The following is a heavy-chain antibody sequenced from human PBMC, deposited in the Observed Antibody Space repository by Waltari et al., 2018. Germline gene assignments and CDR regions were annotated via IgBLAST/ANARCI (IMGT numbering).Heavy chain of an antibody. V-gene: IGHV1-2*06. D-gene: IGHD1-26*01. CDR2: INPNSGGT. CDR3: ARAVSGSRRFRRDY. Sequence: QVPIVQYGAEVKKTDASVTVHFKQSGYTFTHYYNHFVRYAPGQGLEWMGRINPNSGGTNYAQKFQGRVTMTRDTSISTAYMELSRLRSDDTAVYYCARAVSGSRRFRRDYWGQGTLVTVSS. J-gene: IGHJ4*02. CDR1: GYTFTHYY.